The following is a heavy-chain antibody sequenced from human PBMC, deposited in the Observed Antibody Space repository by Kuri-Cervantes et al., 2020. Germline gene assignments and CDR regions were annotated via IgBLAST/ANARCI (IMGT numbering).Heavy chain of an antibody. CDR3: AIEYCSGGSCYSDHYFDY. D-gene: IGHD2-15*01. CDR1: GFTFSSYG. V-gene: IGHV3-30*03. Sequence: GGSLRLSCAASGFTFSSYGMHWVRQAPGKGLEWVAVISYDGSNKYYADSVKGRFTISRDNSKNTLYLQMNSLRAEDAAAYYCAIEYCSGGSCYSDHYFDYWGQGTLVTVSS. J-gene: IGHJ4*02. CDR2: ISYDGSNK.